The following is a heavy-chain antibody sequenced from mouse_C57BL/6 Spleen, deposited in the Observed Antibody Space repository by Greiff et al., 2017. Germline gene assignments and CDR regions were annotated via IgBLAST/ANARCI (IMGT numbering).Heavy chain of an antibody. CDR1: GYTFTSYW. CDR2: IDPSDSYT. D-gene: IGHD1-1*01. J-gene: IGHJ4*01. V-gene: IGHV1-69*01. Sequence: VQLQQPGAELVMPGASVKLSCKASGYTFTSYWMHWVKQRPGQGLEWIGEIDPSDSYTNYNQKFKGKSTLTVDKSSRTAYMQLSSLTSEDSAVYYCARFGSSPHYYAMDYWGQGTSVTVSS. CDR3: ARFGSSPHYYAMDY.